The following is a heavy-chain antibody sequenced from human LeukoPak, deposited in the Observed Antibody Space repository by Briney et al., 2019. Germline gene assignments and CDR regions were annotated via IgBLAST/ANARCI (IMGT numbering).Heavy chain of an antibody. J-gene: IGHJ3*02. D-gene: IGHD2-2*01. CDR1: GFTFSTYG. CDR2: IWDDGTNK. Sequence: PGGSLRLSCAASGFTFSTYGMHWVRQAPGKGLAWVAVIWDDGTNKYYADSVKGRFTISRDNSRNTLYLQMSSLRAEDTAVYYCARAEVPGAIKSGAFDIWGQGTMVTVSS. CDR3: ARAEVPGAIKSGAFDI. V-gene: IGHV3-33*01.